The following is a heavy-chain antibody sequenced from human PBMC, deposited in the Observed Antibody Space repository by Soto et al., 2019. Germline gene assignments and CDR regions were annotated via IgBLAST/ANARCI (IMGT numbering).Heavy chain of an antibody. V-gene: IGHV1-18*01. CDR1: GYTFTSYG. Sequence: QVQLVQSGAEVKKPGASVKVSCKASGYTFTSYGISWVRQAPGQGLEWMGWISAYNGNTNYAQKLQGRVTMTTDTSTSTAYRELRSLRSDDTAVYYCARDAVDIVATTLGYYYYYGMDVWGQGTTVTVSS. CDR3: ARDAVDIVATTLGYYYYYGMDV. J-gene: IGHJ6*02. CDR2: ISAYNGNT. D-gene: IGHD5-12*01.